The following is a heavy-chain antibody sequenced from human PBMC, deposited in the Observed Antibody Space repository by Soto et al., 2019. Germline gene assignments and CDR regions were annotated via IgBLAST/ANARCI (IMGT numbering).Heavy chain of an antibody. CDR3: ARGDKNYYYYYMDV. CDR1: GFTFTNYN. J-gene: IGHJ6*03. Sequence: GGSLRLSCAASGFTFTNYNMNWVRQAPGKGLEWVSYITSSSSTIYCADSVKGRFTISRDNAKNSLYLQMNSLRVEDTAVYYCARGDKNYYYYYMDVWGKGTSVTVSS. V-gene: IGHV3-48*01. CDR2: ITSSSSTI.